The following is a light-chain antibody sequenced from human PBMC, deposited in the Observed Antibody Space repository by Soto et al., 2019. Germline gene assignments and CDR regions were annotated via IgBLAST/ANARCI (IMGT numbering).Light chain of an antibody. V-gene: IGLV2-23*01. CDR2: EGS. CDR1: IRDVGSYDL. CDR3: CSYAGSSTSWV. J-gene: IGLJ3*02. Sequence: QSALTQPASVSGSPGQSITISCTGTIRDVGSYDLVSWYQQHPGKAPKLMIYEGSKRPSGVSSRFSGSKSGNTASLTISGLQAEDEADYYCCSYAGSSTSWVFGGGTKVTVL.